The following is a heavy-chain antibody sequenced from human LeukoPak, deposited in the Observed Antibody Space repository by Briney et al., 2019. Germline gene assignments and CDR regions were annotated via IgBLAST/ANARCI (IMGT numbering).Heavy chain of an antibody. CDR3: VTVGMTSIWSYLRFDP. J-gene: IGHJ5*02. V-gene: IGHV3-64D*08. CDR2: ITSNGGST. Sequence: GGSLRLSCSASGFTFSTNSMHWVRQAPGKGLEFVSAITSNGGSTYYGDSVKGRFTISRDNSKNTLYLQMSSLRAEDTAVYYCVTVGMTSIWSYLRFDPRGQGTLVSVSS. D-gene: IGHD1-26*01. CDR1: GFTFSTNS.